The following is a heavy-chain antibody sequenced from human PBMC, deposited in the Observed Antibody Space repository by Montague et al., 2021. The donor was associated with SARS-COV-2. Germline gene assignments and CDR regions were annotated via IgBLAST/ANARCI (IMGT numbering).Heavy chain of an antibody. Sequence: SESLSLTCTVSGASITGYYWSWLRRSPGRGLEWIAYIYDGGAVNYNPSLGSRVTISTDTSKNQLSLKVNSVTAADTAVYYCVRDHPYGCPRGAYDIWGQGTVVTVSS. CDR2: IYDGGAV. CDR3: VRDHPYGCPRGAYDI. CDR1: GASITGYY. D-gene: IGHD4-17*01. V-gene: IGHV4-59*01. J-gene: IGHJ3*02.